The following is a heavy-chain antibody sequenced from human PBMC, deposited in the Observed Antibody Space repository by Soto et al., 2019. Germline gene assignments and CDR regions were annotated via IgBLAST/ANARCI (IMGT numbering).Heavy chain of an antibody. J-gene: IGHJ5*02. CDR1: GFSFSNFA. Sequence: GGSLRLSCAASGFSFSNFAMSWVRQAPGTGLEWVSSIGGSGDKTYYLDSVKGRFTISRDNSKNTLYLHMSSLGAEDTAVYFCAKDYASTWYWYFDPWGQGTLVTVSS. V-gene: IGHV3-23*01. D-gene: IGHD6-13*01. CDR2: IGGSGDKT. CDR3: AKDYASTWYWYFDP.